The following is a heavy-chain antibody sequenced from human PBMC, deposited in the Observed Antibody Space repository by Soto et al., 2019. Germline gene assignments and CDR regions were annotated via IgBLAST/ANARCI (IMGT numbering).Heavy chain of an antibody. Sequence: PSETLSLTCTVSGGSISSYYWSWIRQPPGKGLEWIGYIYYSGSTNYTPSLKSRVTISVDTSKNQFSLKLSSVTAADTAVYYCARQDYSSGYDYWGQGTLVTVSS. V-gene: IGHV4-59*08. CDR1: GGSISSYY. CDR3: ARQDYSSGYDY. D-gene: IGHD6-19*01. J-gene: IGHJ4*02. CDR2: IYYSGST.